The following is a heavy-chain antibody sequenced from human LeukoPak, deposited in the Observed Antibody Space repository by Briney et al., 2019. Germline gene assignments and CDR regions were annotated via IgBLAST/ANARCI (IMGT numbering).Heavy chain of an antibody. CDR1: GGTFSSYA. Sequence: ASVKVSCTASGGTFSSYAISWVRQAPGQGLEWMGRIIPILGIANYAQKFQGRVTITADKSTSTAYMELSSLRSEDTAVYYCARTPRLSVYYFDYWGQGTLVTVSS. J-gene: IGHJ4*02. V-gene: IGHV1-69*04. CDR2: IIPILGIA. D-gene: IGHD2-15*01. CDR3: ARTPRLSVYYFDY.